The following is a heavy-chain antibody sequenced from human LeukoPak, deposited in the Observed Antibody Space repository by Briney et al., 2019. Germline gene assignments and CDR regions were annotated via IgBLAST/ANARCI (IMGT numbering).Heavy chain of an antibody. CDR2: ISPYKDTP. J-gene: IGHJ6*03. D-gene: IGHD3-10*01. Sequence: ASVKVSCKASGYTFNGYGINWVRQAPGQGLEWLGWISPYKDTPYYTQQVQGRVTLTIDTSTSTAHMELRSLRSDDTAVYYCARADGGCYYYYMDVWGKGTTVTVSS. V-gene: IGHV1-18*01. CDR1: GYTFNGYG. CDR3: ARADGGCYYYYMDV.